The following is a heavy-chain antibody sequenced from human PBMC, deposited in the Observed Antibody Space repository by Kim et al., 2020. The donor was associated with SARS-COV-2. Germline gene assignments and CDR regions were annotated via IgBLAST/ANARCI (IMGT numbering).Heavy chain of an antibody. CDR1: GYTFTSYG. Sequence: ASVKVSCKASGYTFTSYGISWVRQAPGQGLEWMGWISAYNGNTNYAQKLQGRVTMTTDTSTSTAYMELRSLRSDDTAVYYWARDRYCSSTSCSPNWFDPWGQGTLVTVSS. CDR3: ARDRYCSSTSCSPNWFDP. D-gene: IGHD2-2*01. V-gene: IGHV1-18*01. CDR2: ISAYNGNT. J-gene: IGHJ5*02.